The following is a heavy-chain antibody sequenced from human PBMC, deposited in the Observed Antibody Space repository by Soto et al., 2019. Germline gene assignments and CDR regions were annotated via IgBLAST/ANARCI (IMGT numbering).Heavy chain of an antibody. CDR3: AKATTTGGNLGHY. Sequence: PGGSLRLSCAASGFTFSSYAMSWVRQAPGKGLEWVSAISGGGGSTYYADSVRGRFTISRDNSKNTLYLQMNSLRAEDTAIYYCAKATTTGGNLGHYWGQGTQVTVSS. V-gene: IGHV3-23*01. D-gene: IGHD2-8*02. J-gene: IGHJ4*02. CDR2: ISGGGGST. CDR1: GFTFSSYA.